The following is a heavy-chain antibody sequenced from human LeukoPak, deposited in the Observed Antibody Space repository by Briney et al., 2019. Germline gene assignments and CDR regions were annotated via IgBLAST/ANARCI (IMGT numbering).Heavy chain of an antibody. CDR3: AKKSGDHFHFDF. Sequence: PGGSLRLSCAASGFTFSSYGMHWVRQAPGKGLEWVSALSGSGGSAYYADSVKGRFTISRNNSKSTLYLQMNSLRAEDTAVYHCAKKSGDHFHFDFWGQGTLVTVSS. J-gene: IGHJ4*02. CDR1: GFTFSSYG. CDR2: LSGSGGSA. D-gene: IGHD2-21*01. V-gene: IGHV3-23*01.